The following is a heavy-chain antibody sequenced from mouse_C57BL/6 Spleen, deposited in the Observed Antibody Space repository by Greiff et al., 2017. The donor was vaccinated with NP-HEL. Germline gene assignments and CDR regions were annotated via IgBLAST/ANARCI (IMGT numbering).Heavy chain of an antibody. D-gene: IGHD4-1*01. CDR1: GFTFSDYG. CDR2: ISSGSSTI. CDR3: AVGRPFDY. J-gene: IGHJ2*01. Sequence: DVMLVESGGGLVKPGGSLKLSCAASGFTFSDYGMHWVRQAPEKGLEWVAYISSGSSTIYYADTVKGRFTISRDNAKNTLFLQMTSLRSEDTAMYYCAVGRPFDYWGQGTTLTVSS. V-gene: IGHV5-17*01.